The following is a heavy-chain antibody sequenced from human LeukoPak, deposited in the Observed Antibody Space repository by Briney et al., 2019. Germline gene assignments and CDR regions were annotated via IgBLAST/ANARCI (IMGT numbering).Heavy chain of an antibody. CDR2: ISGSGGST. CDR3: AGGDYVNCYFDY. D-gene: IGHD4-17*01. Sequence: GGSLRLSCAASGFTFSSYAMSWVRQAPGKGLEWVSAISGSGGSTYYADSVKGRFTISRDNSKNTLYLQMNSLRAEDTAVYYCAGGDYVNCYFDYWGQGTLVTVSS. J-gene: IGHJ4*02. CDR1: GFTFSSYA. V-gene: IGHV3-23*01.